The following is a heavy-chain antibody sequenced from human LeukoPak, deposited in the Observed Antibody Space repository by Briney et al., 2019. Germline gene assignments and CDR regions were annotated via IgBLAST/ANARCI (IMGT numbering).Heavy chain of an antibody. Sequence: ASVKVSCKASGYTFTSYGISWVRQAPGQGLEWMGWISAYNGNTNYAQKLQGRVTMTTDTSTSTAYMELRSLRSDDTAVYYCARSGSYYYDPGYYYYYGMDVWGQGTTATVSS. D-gene: IGHD1-26*01. CDR3: ARSGSYYYDPGYYYYYGMDV. CDR2: ISAYNGNT. V-gene: IGHV1-18*01. CDR1: GYTFTSYG. J-gene: IGHJ6*02.